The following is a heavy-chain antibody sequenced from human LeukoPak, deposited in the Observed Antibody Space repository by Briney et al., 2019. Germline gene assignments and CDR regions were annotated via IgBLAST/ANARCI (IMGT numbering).Heavy chain of an antibody. CDR1: GDSTSGDRYY. V-gene: IGHV4-39*01. Sequence: SETLSLTCTVSGDSTSGDRYYGGWVRQPPGKGLEWIGNIYYSGSTYYNPSLKSRVTMSVDTSKNQFFLKLNSVTAADTAVYYCARGRPYSGGYHLDYWGQGTLVTVSA. J-gene: IGHJ4*02. D-gene: IGHD1-26*01. CDR2: IYYSGST. CDR3: ARGRPYSGGYHLDY.